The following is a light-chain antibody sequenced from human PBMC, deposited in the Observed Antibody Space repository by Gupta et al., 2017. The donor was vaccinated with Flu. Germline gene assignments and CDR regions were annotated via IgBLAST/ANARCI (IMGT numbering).Light chain of an antibody. Sequence: QSELPQQPPASGTSAQRVTSSCSGGSSNIGSNYVYWYQQLPGTAPKVLVYGNNRRTSGVPGRFSGSKSGTSASLAISGLRSEDEADDYCAAWDDSLSSYVFGGGTKLTVL. V-gene: IGLV1-47*01. CDR2: GNN. CDR1: SSNIGSNY. J-gene: IGLJ3*02. CDR3: AAWDDSLSSYV.